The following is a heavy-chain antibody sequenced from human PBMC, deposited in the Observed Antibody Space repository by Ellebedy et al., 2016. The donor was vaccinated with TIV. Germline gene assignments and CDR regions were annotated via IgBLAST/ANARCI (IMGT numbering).Heavy chain of an antibody. D-gene: IGHD6-19*01. V-gene: IGHV1-8*01. J-gene: IGHJ6*03. Sequence: ASVKVSCXASGYTFTSYDINWVRQATGQGLEWMGWMNPNSGNTGYAQKFQGRVTMTRNTSISTAYMELSSLRSEDTAVYYCARGHSSGWYPRPPYYYYYYMDVWGKGTTVTVSS. CDR1: GYTFTSYD. CDR2: MNPNSGNT. CDR3: ARGHSSGWYPRPPYYYYYYMDV.